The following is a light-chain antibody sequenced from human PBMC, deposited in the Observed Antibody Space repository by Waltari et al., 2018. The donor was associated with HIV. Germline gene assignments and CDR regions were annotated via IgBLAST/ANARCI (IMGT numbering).Light chain of an antibody. CDR3: AAWDDSLNVWV. Sequence: QSVLTQPPSASGTPGQMVTFSCSGGSSYIGRKTVDWYQQVPGMAPKLLIYSNDQRPSGIPDRFSGSKSEDEADYYCAAWDDSLNVWVFGGGTKLTVL. J-gene: IGLJ3*02. CDR1: SSYIGRKT. CDR2: SND. V-gene: IGLV1-44*01.